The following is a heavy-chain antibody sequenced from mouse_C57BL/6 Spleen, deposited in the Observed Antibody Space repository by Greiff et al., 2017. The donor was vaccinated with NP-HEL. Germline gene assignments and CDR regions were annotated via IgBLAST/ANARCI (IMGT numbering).Heavy chain of an antibody. V-gene: IGHV5-4*01. J-gene: IGHJ4*01. CDR1: GFTFSSYA. CDR3: ARGGYYDYPCYAMDY. Sequence: EVQGVESGGGLVKPGGSLKLSCAASGFTFSSYAMSWVRQTPEKRLEWVATISDGGSYTYYPDNVKGRFTISRDNAKNNLYLQLSHLKSEDTAMYYCARGGYYDYPCYAMDYWGQGTSVTVSS. CDR2: ISDGGSYT. D-gene: IGHD2-4*01.